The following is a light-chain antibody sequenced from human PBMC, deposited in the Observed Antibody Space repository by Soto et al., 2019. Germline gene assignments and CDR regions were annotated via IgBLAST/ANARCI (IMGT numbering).Light chain of an antibody. V-gene: IGLV2-23*01. CDR1: SSDVGSYNL. Sequence: QSALTQPASVSGSPGQSITISCTGTSSDVGSYNLVSWYQQHPGKAPKLMIYEGSKRPSGISSRFSGSRSGNTASLTISGLQAEDEADYYCCSFAAGNTLVFGGGTKLTVL. J-gene: IGLJ2*01. CDR3: CSFAAGNTLV. CDR2: EGS.